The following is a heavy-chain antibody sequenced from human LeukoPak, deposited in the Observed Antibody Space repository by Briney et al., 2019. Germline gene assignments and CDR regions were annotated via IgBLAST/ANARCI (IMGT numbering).Heavy chain of an antibody. J-gene: IGHJ4*02. CDR3: ARDSPTTFFDY. D-gene: IGHD3-16*01. V-gene: IGHV3-30-3*01. Sequence: GRSLRLSCVASGFTFSSYAMHWVRQAPGKGLEWVAVISYDGSNKYYADSVKGRFTISRDNSKNTLYLQMNSLRAEDTAVYYCARDSPTTFFDYWGQGTLVTVSS. CDR2: ISYDGSNK. CDR1: GFTFSSYA.